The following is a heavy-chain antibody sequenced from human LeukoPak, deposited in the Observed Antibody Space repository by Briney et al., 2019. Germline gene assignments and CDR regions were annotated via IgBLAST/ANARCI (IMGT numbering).Heavy chain of an antibody. V-gene: IGHV3-48*03. J-gene: IGHJ4*02. Sequence: PGGSLRLSCAASGFTFSSYEMNWVRQAPGKGLEWVSYISSSGSTIYYADPVKGRFTISRDNAKNSLYLQMNSLRAEDTAVYYCARDGAVAGNDYWGQGTLVTVSS. CDR3: ARDGAVAGNDY. CDR1: GFTFSSYE. CDR2: ISSSGSTI. D-gene: IGHD6-19*01.